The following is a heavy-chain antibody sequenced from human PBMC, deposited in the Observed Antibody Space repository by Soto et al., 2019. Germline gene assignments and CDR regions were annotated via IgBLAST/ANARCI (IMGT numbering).Heavy chain of an antibody. Sequence: PSETLSLTCAVSGGSISSSNWWSWVRQPPGKGLEWIGEIYHSGGTNYNPSLKSRVTISVDKSKNQFSLKLSSVTAADTAVYYCARCGDFWSGYYTPYSDYGMDVWGQGTTVTVSS. CDR1: GGSISSSNW. J-gene: IGHJ6*02. CDR3: ARCGDFWSGYYTPYSDYGMDV. D-gene: IGHD3-3*01. V-gene: IGHV4-4*02. CDR2: IYHSGGT.